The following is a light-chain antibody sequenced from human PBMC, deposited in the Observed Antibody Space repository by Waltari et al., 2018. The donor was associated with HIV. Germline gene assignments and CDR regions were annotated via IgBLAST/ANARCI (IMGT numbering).Light chain of an antibody. CDR2: KAS. Sequence: DFQMTQSPATLSASVGDRVTITCRASQSISSWLAWYQQQPGKAPKVLIYKASSLGSGVPSRFSGSVSGTEFTLTISSLQPADFATYYCQQYDSYPLTFGGGTKVEIK. CDR1: QSISSW. J-gene: IGKJ4*01. V-gene: IGKV1-5*03. CDR3: QQYDSYPLT.